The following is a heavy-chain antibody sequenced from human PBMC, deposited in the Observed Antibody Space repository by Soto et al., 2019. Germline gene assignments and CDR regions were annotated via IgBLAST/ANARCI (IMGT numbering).Heavy chain of an antibody. CDR3: AKDSLKNVYGDSLDY. J-gene: IGHJ4*02. CDR1: GFTFSSYA. V-gene: IGHV3-23*01. D-gene: IGHD4-17*01. CDR2: ISGSGGST. Sequence: EVQLLEPGGGLVQPGGSLRLSCAASGFTFSSYAMSWVRQAPGKGLEWVSAISGSGGSTYYADSVKGRFTISRDNSKNTLYLQMNSLRAEDTAVYYCAKDSLKNVYGDSLDYWGQGTLVTVSS.